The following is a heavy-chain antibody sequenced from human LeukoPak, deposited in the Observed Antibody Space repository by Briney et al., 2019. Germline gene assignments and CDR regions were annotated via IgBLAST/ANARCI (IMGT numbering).Heavy chain of an antibody. CDR1: GYTFTSYD. CDR2: MNPNSGNT. D-gene: IGHD3-10*01. Sequence: ASVKVSCKASGYTFTSYDINWVRQATGQGLEWMGWMNPNSGNTGYAQKFQGRVTMTRNTSISTAYMELSSLRSEDTAVYYCARSRMVRGAPIGYWGQGTLVTVSS. J-gene: IGHJ4*02. CDR3: ARSRMVRGAPIGY. V-gene: IGHV1-8*01.